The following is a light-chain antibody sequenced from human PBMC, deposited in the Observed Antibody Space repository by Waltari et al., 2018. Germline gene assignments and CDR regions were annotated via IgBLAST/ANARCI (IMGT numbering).Light chain of an antibody. J-gene: IGKJ1*01. V-gene: IGKV1-5*03. CDR2: KSS. CDR3: QQYRTFHWT. Sequence: DIQMTQSPSTLSASVGDRVTITSRASENINNWLAWYQQKPGKAPSLLIYKSSSLQTGVPGRVSGSGSGTEFTLTINSLQLDDSATYHCQQYRTFHWTFGQGTKVEIK. CDR1: ENINNW.